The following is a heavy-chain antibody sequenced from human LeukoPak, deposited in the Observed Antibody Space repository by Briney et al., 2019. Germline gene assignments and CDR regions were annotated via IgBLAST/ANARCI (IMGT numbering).Heavy chain of an antibody. CDR2: INSVGSST. V-gene: IGHV3-74*01. CDR3: ARERTSGWDAFDF. Sequence: QPGRSLGLPCGASGYTFSRLWVHGVGQAPRKGLVWVSRINSVGSSTSYADSVKGRFTISRDKAKNTLYLQMNRMRAEDTAVYYCARERTSGWDAFDFWGQGTLVTVSS. CDR1: GYTFSRLW. D-gene: IGHD6-19*01. J-gene: IGHJ4*02.